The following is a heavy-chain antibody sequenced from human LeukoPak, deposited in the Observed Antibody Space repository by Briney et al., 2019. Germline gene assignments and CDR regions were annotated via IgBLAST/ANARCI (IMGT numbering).Heavy chain of an antibody. CDR2: IIPIFGTA. CDR3: ARAVGIAAAIAFDY. Sequence: ASVKVSCKASGGTFSSYAISWVRQATGQGLEWMGGIIPIFGTANYAQKFQGRVTITADESTSTAYMELSSLRSEDTAVYYCARAVGIAAAIAFDYWGQGTLVTVSS. D-gene: IGHD6-13*01. CDR1: GGTFSSYA. J-gene: IGHJ4*02. V-gene: IGHV1-69*13.